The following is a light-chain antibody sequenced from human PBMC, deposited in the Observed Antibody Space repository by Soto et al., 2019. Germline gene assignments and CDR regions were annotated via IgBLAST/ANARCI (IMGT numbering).Light chain of an antibody. CDR1: RILLKSIGYNY. CDR2: LGS. V-gene: IGKV2-28*01. Sequence: DIVMTQSPLSLPGTPGEPASISCSASRILLKSIGYNYLDWYLQKPGQSPQLLIYLGSNRASGVPDRFSGSGSGTDFTLKISRVEAEDVGVYYCMQALQTPPTFGQGTKVDI. J-gene: IGKJ1*01. CDR3: MQALQTPPT.